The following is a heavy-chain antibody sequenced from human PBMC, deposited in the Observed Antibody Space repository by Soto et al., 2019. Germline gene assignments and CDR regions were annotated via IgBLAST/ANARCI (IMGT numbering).Heavy chain of an antibody. Sequence: GGSLRLSCAASGFTFSSYAMSWVRQAPGKGLEWVSAISGSGGSTYYADSVKGRFTISRDNSKNTLYLQMNSLRAEDTAVYYCAKGGPRITIFGVVITPFDYWGQGTLVTVSS. CDR3: AKGGPRITIFGVVITPFDY. J-gene: IGHJ4*02. V-gene: IGHV3-23*01. CDR2: ISGSGGST. CDR1: GFTFSSYA. D-gene: IGHD3-3*01.